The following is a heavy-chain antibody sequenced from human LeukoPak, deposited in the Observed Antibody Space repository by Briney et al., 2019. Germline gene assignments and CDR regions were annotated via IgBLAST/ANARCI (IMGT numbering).Heavy chain of an antibody. V-gene: IGHV1-18*01. CDR3: ARHGSGRQFDY. Sequence: ASVKVSCKASGYTFTNYGISWVRQAPGQGLEWMGWIRGYNGNTNYPQKFQGRVTITADKSTSTAYMELSSLRSEDTAVYYCARHGSGRQFDYWGQGTLVTVSS. J-gene: IGHJ4*02. D-gene: IGHD3-10*01. CDR1: GYTFTNYG. CDR2: IRGYNGNT.